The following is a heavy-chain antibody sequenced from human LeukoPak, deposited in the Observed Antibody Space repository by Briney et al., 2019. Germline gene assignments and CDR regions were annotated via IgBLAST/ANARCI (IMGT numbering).Heavy chain of an antibody. CDR2: INPNSGGT. J-gene: IGHJ4*02. V-gene: IGHV1-2*02. CDR3: AKDDHTTVTPYY. D-gene: IGHD4-17*01. Sequence: ASVKVSCKASGCTFTAYYMHWVRQAPGQGLEWMGWINPNSGGTNYAQKFQDRVTMTRDTSISTAYMELSRLRSDDTAVYYCAKDDHTTVTPYYWGQGTLVTVSS. CDR1: GCTFTAYY.